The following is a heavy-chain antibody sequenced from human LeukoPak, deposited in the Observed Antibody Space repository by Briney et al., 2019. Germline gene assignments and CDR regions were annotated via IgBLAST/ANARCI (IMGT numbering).Heavy chain of an antibody. V-gene: IGHV4-59*01. J-gene: IGHJ3*02. D-gene: IGHD7-27*01. Sequence: PSETLSLTCTVSGGSISSYYWSWIRRPPGKGLEWIGYIYYSGSTNYNPSLKSRVTISVDTSKNQFSLKLSSVTAADTAVYYCARAPLTGDFRDAFDIWGQGTMVTVSS. CDR2: IYYSGST. CDR1: GGSISSYY. CDR3: ARAPLTGDFRDAFDI.